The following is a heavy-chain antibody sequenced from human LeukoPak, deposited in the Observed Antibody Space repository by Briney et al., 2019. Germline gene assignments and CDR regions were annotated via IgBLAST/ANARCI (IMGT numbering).Heavy chain of an antibody. J-gene: IGHJ6*02. Sequence: GGSLRLSCAASGFTFDDYAMHWVRQAPGKGLEWVSGISWNCGNIGYADSVKGRFTISRDNAKKSLYLQMNSLRAEDTAVYYCARGARYFDWLLQASYYYYGMDVWGQGTTVTVSS. CDR2: ISWNCGNI. CDR1: GFTFDDYA. CDR3: ARGARYFDWLLQASYYYYGMDV. V-gene: IGHV3-9*01. D-gene: IGHD3-9*01.